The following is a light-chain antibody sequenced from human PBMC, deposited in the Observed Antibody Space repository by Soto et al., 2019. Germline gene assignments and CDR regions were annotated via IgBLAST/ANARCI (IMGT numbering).Light chain of an antibody. CDR3: SSYTSSSTLV. CDR1: SSDVGSYNY. V-gene: IGLV2-14*01. CDR2: EVS. Sequence: QSALTQPASVSGSPGQSITISCTGTSSDVGSYNYVSWYQQHPGKAPKLMIYEVSSRPSGVSNRFSGSKSGNTASLTISRLQAEDEADYYCSSYTSSSTLVFGGGTKVTVL. J-gene: IGLJ2*01.